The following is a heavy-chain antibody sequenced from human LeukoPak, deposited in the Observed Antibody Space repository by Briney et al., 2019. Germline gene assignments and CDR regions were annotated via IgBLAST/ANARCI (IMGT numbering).Heavy chain of an antibody. J-gene: IGHJ4*02. CDR1: GYTFTSYG. D-gene: IGHD2-2*01. V-gene: IGHV1-18*01. CDR2: ISAYNGNT. Sequence: GASVKVSCKASGYTFTSYGISWVRQAPGQGLEWMGWISAYNGNTNYAQKLQGRVTMTRDTSISTAYMELSRLRSDDTAVYYCARYCSSTSCWTDYWGQGTLVTVSS. CDR3: ARYCSSTSCWTDY.